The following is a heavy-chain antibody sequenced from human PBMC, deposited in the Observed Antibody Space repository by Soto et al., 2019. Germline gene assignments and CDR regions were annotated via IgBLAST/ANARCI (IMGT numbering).Heavy chain of an antibody. CDR1: GFTFSSYA. CDR2: ISGSGGST. D-gene: IGHD3-10*01. V-gene: IGHV3-23*01. J-gene: IGHJ6*02. Sequence: EVQLLESGGGLVQPGGSLRLSCAASGFTFSSYAMSWVRQAPGKGLEWVSAISGSGGSTYYADSVKGRFTISRDNSKNTLYLQMNSLRAEDTAVYYCAKSAPGFGEHYYYYGMDVWGQGTTVTVSS. CDR3: AKSAPGFGEHYYYYGMDV.